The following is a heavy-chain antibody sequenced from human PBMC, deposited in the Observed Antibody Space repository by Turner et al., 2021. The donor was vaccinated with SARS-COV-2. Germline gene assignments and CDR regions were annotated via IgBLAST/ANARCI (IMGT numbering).Heavy chain of an antibody. J-gene: IGHJ4*02. CDR1: GFSFSRYV. V-gene: IGHV3-23*01. Sequence: EVKLLESGGGLVQPGRSLRLSCAASGFSFSRYVMSWVRQAPGRGLEWVSAISGSGDNTYYTDSVKGRFTISRDNSKNTLYLQMNSLRDDDTAVYYCAKDRNTYYYGSALDYWGQGTLVTVSS. D-gene: IGHD3-10*01. CDR2: ISGSGDNT. CDR3: AKDRNTYYYGSALDY.